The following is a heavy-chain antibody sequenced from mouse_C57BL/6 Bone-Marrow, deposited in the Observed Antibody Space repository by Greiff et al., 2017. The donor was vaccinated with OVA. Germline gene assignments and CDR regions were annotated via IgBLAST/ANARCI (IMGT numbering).Heavy chain of an antibody. Sequence: EVHVVESGGGLVQPKGSLKLSCAASGFSFNTYAMHWVRQAPGKGLEWVARIRSKSNNYATYYADSVKDRFTISRDDSESMLYLQMNKWKAEGTTMCYSVRHNYGRAYWGQGTLVTVSA. V-gene: IGHV10-1*01. J-gene: IGHJ3*01. D-gene: IGHD1-1*01. CDR1: GFSFNTYA. CDR3: VRHNYGRAY. CDR2: IRSKSNNYAT.